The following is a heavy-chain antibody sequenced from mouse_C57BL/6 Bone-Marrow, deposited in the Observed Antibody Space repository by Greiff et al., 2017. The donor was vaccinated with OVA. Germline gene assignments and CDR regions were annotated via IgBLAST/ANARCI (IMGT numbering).Heavy chain of an antibody. D-gene: IGHD1-1*01. J-gene: IGHJ2*01. V-gene: IGHV1-55*01. CDR1: GYTFTSYW. CDR2: IYPGSGST. CDR3: ARKRDYYGSRGAFDY. Sequence: QVQLQQPGAELVKPGASVKVSCKASGYTFTSYWMHWVKQRPGQGLEWIGDIYPGSGSTNYNEKFKSKATLTVDTSSSTAYMQLSSLTSEDSAVYYCARKRDYYGSRGAFDYWGQGTTLTVSS.